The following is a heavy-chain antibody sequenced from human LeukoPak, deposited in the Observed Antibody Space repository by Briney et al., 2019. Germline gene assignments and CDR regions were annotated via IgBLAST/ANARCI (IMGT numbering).Heavy chain of an antibody. CDR3: ARERGNDYYYYGMDV. D-gene: IGHD2-15*01. Sequence: GSSVKVSCKASGGTFSSYAISWVRQATGQGLEWMGWMNPNSGNTGYAQKFQGRVTMTRNTSISTAYMELSSLRSEDTAVYYCARERGNDYYYYGMDVWGQGTTVTVSS. CDR2: MNPNSGNT. CDR1: GGTFSSYA. J-gene: IGHJ6*02. V-gene: IGHV1-8*02.